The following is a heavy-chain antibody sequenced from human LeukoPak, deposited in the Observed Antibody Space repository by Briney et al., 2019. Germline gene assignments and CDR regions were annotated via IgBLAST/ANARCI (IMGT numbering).Heavy chain of an antibody. CDR2: ISSSGGIT. J-gene: IGHJ5*02. Sequence: GGSLTLSFPGSGFIYSSYAMSWVRQAPGKELDWVSAISSSGGITYYADSMKGRFTISRDNSKNTLYLQMNSLRAEDTAVYYCAKIRNPGGGDCYSSGWFDPWGQGTLVTVSS. CDR1: GFIYSSYA. V-gene: IGHV3-23*01. CDR3: AKIRNPGGGDCYSSGWFDP. D-gene: IGHD2-21*02.